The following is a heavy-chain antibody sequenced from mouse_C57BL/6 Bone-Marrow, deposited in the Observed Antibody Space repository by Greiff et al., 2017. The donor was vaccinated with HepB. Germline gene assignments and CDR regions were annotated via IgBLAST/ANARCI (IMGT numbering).Heavy chain of an antibody. D-gene: IGHD1-1*01. CDR2: ISSGGDYI. CDR1: GFTFSSYA. CDR3: TREEDYSYAMDY. J-gene: IGHJ4*01. V-gene: IGHV5-9-1*02. Sequence: EVKLMESGEGLVKPGGSLKLSCAASGFTFSSYAMSWVRQTPEKRLEWVAYISSGGDYIYYADTVKGRFTISRDNARNTLYLQMSSLKSEDTAMYYCTREEDYSYAMDYWGQGTSVTVSS.